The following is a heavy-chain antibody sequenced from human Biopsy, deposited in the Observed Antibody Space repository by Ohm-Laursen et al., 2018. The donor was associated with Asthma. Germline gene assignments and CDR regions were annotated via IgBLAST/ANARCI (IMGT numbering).Heavy chain of an antibody. D-gene: IGHD2-2*01. CDR1: GGTFNTYV. CDR3: ARKAGSCISRTCYSLDF. J-gene: IGHJ4*02. CDR2: INSVFGTT. Sequence: GSSVKVSCKSLGGTFNTYVIGWVRQAPGQGLEWMGGINSVFGTTTYPQKFQDRVTITADDSTSTVYTELSSLRSGDTAVYYCARKAGSCISRTCYSLDFWGQGTLVTVSS. V-gene: IGHV1-69*01.